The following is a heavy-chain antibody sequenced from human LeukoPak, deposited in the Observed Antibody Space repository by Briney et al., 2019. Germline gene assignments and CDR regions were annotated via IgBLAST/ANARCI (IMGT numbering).Heavy chain of an antibody. V-gene: IGHV3-48*01. CDR1: GFTFSSYS. CDR2: INSSSSAI. J-gene: IGHJ6*02. CDR3: AGGYSSSWYYYYYHGMDV. Sequence: RTGGTLRLSCAASGFTFSSYSMNWVRQAPGKGLEWVSYINSSSSAIYYADSVKGRFTISRDNAKNSLYLQMNSLRAEDTAVYYCAGGYSSSWYYYYYHGMDVWGQGTTVTVSS. D-gene: IGHD6-13*01.